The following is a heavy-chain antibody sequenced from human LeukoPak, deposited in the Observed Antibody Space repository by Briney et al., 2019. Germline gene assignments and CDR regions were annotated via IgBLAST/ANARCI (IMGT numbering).Heavy chain of an antibody. J-gene: IGHJ4*02. CDR1: GFSFSSFG. Sequence: GGSLRLSCAASGFSFSSFGMHWVHQAPGKGLEWVAVISYDGSNKFYADSVKGRFTISRDNSKNTLYLQMNSLRAEDTAVFYCAKAGYSSGWRNFDYWGQGTLVTVSS. CDR3: AKAGYSSGWRNFDY. CDR2: ISYDGSNK. D-gene: IGHD6-19*01. V-gene: IGHV3-30*18.